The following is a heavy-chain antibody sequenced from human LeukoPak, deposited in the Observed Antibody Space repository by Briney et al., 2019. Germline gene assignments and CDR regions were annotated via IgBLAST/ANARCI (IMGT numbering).Heavy chain of an antibody. CDR1: GYSFTTNW. D-gene: IGHD5-24*01. Sequence: GESLKISCKGSGYSFTTNWIAWVRQMPGKGLEYMGIIYPGDSDTRYSPSFQGQVIISVDKSISTAYLQWSSLKASDSAMYFCARVDMTTISNGFDSWGQGTLVTVSS. V-gene: IGHV5-51*01. J-gene: IGHJ4*02. CDR3: ARVDMTTISNGFDS. CDR2: IYPGDSDT.